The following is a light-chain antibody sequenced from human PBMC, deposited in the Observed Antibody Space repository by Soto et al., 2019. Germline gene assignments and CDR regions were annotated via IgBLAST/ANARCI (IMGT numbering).Light chain of an antibody. Sequence: DIEMTPTPRSLPVPPGEPASIXXRSXQSLLDSDDGNTYLDWYLQKPGQSPQXXIYTLSYRASGVPDRFSGSGSGTDFTLKISRVEAEDVGVYYCMQRIEFPITFGQGTRLEIK. V-gene: IGKV2-40*01. J-gene: IGKJ5*01. CDR1: QSLLDSDDGNTY. CDR2: TLS. CDR3: MQRIEFPIT.